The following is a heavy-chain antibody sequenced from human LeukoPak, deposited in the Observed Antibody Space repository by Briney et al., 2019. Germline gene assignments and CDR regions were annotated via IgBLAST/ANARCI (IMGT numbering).Heavy chain of an antibody. J-gene: IGHJ4*02. V-gene: IGHV4-39*01. CDR1: GGSISSSSYY. CDR3: ARADIVVVVAAWAYFDY. Sequence: SETLSLTCTVSGGSISSSSYYWGWIRQPPGEGLEWIGSIYYSGSTYYNPSLKSRVTISVDTSKNQFSLKLSSVTAADTAVYYCARADIVVVVAAWAYFDYWGQGTLVTVSS. CDR2: IYYSGST. D-gene: IGHD2-15*01.